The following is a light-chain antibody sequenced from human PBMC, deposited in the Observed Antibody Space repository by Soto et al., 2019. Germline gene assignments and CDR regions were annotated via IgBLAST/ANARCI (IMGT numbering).Light chain of an antibody. CDR3: SSYAGSNNLGV. CDR2: EVS. Sequence: QSVLTQPPSASGSPGQSVTISCTGTSSDVGGYNYVSWYQQHPGKAPKLMIYEVSKRPSGVPDRFSGSKSGNTASLTVSGLQAEDEADYYCSSYAGSNNLGVFGGGTKVTDL. V-gene: IGLV2-8*01. CDR1: SSDVGGYNY. J-gene: IGLJ3*02.